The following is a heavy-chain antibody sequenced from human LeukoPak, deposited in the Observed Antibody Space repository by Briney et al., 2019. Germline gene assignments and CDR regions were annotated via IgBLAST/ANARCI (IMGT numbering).Heavy chain of an antibody. J-gene: IGHJ4*02. CDR2: IYDTGST. D-gene: IGHD3-3*01. Sequence: PSETLSLTCTVSGDSIRSNNYYWGWIRQPPGKGLEWIGSIYDTGSTFYNPSLKSRVIISVDTSRNQFSLKLSSVTAADTAVYYCQSRFLEWLLDYWGQGTLVTVSS. CDR1: GDSIRSNNYY. CDR3: QSRFLEWLLDY. V-gene: IGHV4-39*01.